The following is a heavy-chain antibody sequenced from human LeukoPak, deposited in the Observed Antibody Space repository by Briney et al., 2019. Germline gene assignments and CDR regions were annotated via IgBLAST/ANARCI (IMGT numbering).Heavy chain of an antibody. Sequence: NASGTLSLTCAVSGGSISSSYWWSWIRQPPGKGLERIGEIYHSGSTNYNLSLKSRVTISVDKSKNQFSLKLSSVTAADTAVYYCARVTGWNPLQAAHLDYWGQGTLVTVSS. J-gene: IGHJ4*02. D-gene: IGHD1-1*01. CDR3: ARVTGWNPLQAAHLDY. CDR1: GGSISSSYW. CDR2: IYHSGST. V-gene: IGHV4-4*02.